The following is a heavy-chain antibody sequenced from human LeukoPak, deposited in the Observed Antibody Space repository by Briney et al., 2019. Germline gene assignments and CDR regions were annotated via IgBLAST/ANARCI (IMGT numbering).Heavy chain of an antibody. J-gene: IGHJ4*02. V-gene: IGHV1-46*01. CDR2: INPSGGST. CDR3: ARKGRGPYGSVNGYFDY. D-gene: IGHD3-10*01. CDR1: EYTFTSYY. Sequence: ASVKVSCKASEYTFTSYYMHWVRQAPGQGLEWMGIINPSGGSTSYAQKFQGRVTMTRDMSTSTVYMELSSLRSEDTAVYYCARKGRGPYGSVNGYFDYWGQGTLVTVSS.